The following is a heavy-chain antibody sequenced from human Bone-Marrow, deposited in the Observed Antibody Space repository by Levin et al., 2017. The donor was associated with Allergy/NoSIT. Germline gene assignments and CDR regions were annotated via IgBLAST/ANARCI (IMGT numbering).Heavy chain of an antibody. Sequence: ASVKVSCKASGYTFTGYYLHWVRQARGQGLEWMGWINPNSGDTNSAQKFQGRVTMTRDTSITTAYMELSRLTSDDTAVYYCARERSITIFGVVPTKTFDYWGQGTLVTVSS. J-gene: IGHJ4*02. CDR2: INPNSGDT. CDR3: ARERSITIFGVVPTKTFDY. CDR1: GYTFTGYY. V-gene: IGHV1-2*02. D-gene: IGHD3-3*01.